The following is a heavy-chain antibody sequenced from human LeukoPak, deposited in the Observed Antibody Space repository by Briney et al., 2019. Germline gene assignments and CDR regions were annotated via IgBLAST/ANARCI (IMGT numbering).Heavy chain of an antibody. J-gene: IGHJ4*02. V-gene: IGHV3-30*02. Sequence: PGGSLRLSCAASGFTFSSYGMHWVRQAPGKGLEWVAFIRYDGSNKYYADSVKGRFTISRDNSKNTLYLQMNSLRAEDTAVYYCAKPQGGNRLDSPFDYWGQGTLVTVSS. CDR3: AKPQGGNRLDSPFDY. CDR1: GFTFSSYG. CDR2: IRYDGSNK. D-gene: IGHD4-23*01.